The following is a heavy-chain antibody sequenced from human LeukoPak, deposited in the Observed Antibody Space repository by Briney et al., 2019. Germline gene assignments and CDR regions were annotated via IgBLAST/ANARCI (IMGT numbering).Heavy chain of an antibody. CDR1: GFTVSSNY. Sequence: GGSLRLSCAASGFTVSSNYMSWVRQAPGKGLEWVSVIYSGGSTYYADSVKGRFTFSRDNSKNTLYLQMNSLRAEDTAVYYCARSVAGGPFDYWGQGTLVTVSS. CDR3: ARSVAGGPFDY. CDR2: IYSGGST. J-gene: IGHJ4*02. V-gene: IGHV3-53*01. D-gene: IGHD3-16*01.